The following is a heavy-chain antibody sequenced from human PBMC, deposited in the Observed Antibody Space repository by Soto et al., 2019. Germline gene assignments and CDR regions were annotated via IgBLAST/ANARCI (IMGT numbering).Heavy chain of an antibody. Sequence: SETLSLTCTVSGGSISSYYWSWIRQPPGKGLEWIGYIYYSGSTNYNPSLKSRVTISVDTSKNQFSLKLSSVTAADTAVYYCVRAGYSSSWYWFDPWGQGTLVTVSS. D-gene: IGHD6-13*01. CDR3: VRAGYSSSWYWFDP. CDR1: GGSISSYY. CDR2: IYYSGST. J-gene: IGHJ5*02. V-gene: IGHV4-59*01.